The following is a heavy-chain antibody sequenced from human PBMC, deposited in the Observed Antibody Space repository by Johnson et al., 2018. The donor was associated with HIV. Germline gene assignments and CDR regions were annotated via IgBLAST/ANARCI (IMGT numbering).Heavy chain of an antibody. CDR1: GFTFSSYG. CDR2: IRYDGSKK. Sequence: QMLLVESGGGVVQPGGSLRLSCAASGFTFSSYGMHWVRQAPGKGLEWVALIRYDGSKKYYADSVKGRFTISRDNAKNSLYLQMNSLRAEDTALYYCARVVMITFGGVIALDAFDIWGQGTMVTVSS. CDR3: ARVVMITFGGVIALDAFDI. V-gene: IGHV3-30*02. J-gene: IGHJ3*02. D-gene: IGHD3-16*02.